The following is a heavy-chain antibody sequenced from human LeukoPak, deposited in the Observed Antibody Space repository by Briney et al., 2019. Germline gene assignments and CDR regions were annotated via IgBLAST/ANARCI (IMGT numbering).Heavy chain of an antibody. D-gene: IGHD6-13*01. CDR3: AREQPLATFDA. CDR2: IYYSGST. V-gene: IGHV4-31*03. Sequence: SQTLSLTCTVSGGSISSGDYYWSWIRQHPGKGLEWIGYIYYSGSTYYNPSLKSRVTISVDTSKNQFSLKLSSVTSAYTAAYYCAREQPLATFDAWGERTLVSVS. CDR1: GGSISSGDYY. J-gene: IGHJ5*02.